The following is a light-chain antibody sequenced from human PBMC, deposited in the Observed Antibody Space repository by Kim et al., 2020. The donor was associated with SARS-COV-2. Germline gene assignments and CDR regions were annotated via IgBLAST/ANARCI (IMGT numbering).Light chain of an antibody. Sequence: SYELTQPLSVSVALGQTARITCGGNNIGSKNVHWYQQKPGQAHVLVIYRDSNRPSGIPERFSGSNSGNTATLTISRAQAGDEAEYYCQVWDSRVFGGGTKLTVL. CDR1: NIGSKN. CDR2: RDS. J-gene: IGLJ3*02. CDR3: QVWDSRV. V-gene: IGLV3-9*01.